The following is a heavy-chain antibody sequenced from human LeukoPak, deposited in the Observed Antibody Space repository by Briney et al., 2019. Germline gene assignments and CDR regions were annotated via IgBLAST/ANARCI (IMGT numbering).Heavy chain of an antibody. J-gene: IGHJ4*01. CDR1: GYSFTNYW. D-gene: IGHD3-10*01. V-gene: IGHV5-51*01. CDR3: ARQYSGTYYRSFDY. Sequence: GESLKISCKGSGYSFTNYWIGWVRQMPGKGLEWMGVIYPGDSDTRYSPSFQGQVTISADKSISTAYLQWSSLKASDTATYYCARQYSGTYYRSFDYWGQEPWSPSPQ. CDR2: IYPGDSDT.